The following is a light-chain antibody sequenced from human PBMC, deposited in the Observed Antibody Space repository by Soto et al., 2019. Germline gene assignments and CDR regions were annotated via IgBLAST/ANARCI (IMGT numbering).Light chain of an antibody. CDR1: QDINNH. CDR3: QHYDHIPPL. V-gene: IGKV1-33*01. CDR2: DAS. Sequence: DIQMPQSPSSLSASVGDRVTITCQTRQDINNHLNWYQQKPGKAPKLLIYDASTLETGIPSRFSGRGSGTDFTFAIKSLQPEAIATYDCQHYDHIPPLVGPGTKVDIK. J-gene: IGKJ3*01.